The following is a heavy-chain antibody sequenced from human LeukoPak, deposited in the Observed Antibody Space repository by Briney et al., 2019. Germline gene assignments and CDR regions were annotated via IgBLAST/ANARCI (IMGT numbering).Heavy chain of an antibody. CDR1: GFTFSSYW. CDR3: ARGSYGDYDLFDY. J-gene: IGHJ4*02. D-gene: IGHD4-17*01. Sequence: PGGSLRLSCAASGFTFSSYWMSWVRQAPGKGLEWVANIKQDGSEKYYVDSVKGRFTISRDNAKNSLYLQMNSLRAEDTAVYYCARGSYGDYDLFDYWGQGTLVTVSS. V-gene: IGHV3-7*03. CDR2: IKQDGSEK.